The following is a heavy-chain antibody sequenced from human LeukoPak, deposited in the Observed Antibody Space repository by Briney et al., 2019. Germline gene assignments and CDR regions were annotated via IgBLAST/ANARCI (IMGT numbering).Heavy chain of an antibody. CDR1: GFTFSDHY. V-gene: IGHV3-72*01. Sequence: PGGSLRLSCAASGFTFSDHYMDWVRQAPGKELEWVGRTRNKANSYTTEYAASVKGRFTISRDDSKNTAYLQMNSLKTEDTAVYYCTTPRITMVRGELWGQGTLVTVSS. D-gene: IGHD3-10*01. J-gene: IGHJ4*02. CDR2: TRNKANSYTT. CDR3: TTPRITMVRGEL.